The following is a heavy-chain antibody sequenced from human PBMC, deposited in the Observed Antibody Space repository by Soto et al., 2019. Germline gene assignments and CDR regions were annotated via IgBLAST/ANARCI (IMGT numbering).Heavy chain of an antibody. CDR2: INPNSGGT. D-gene: IGHD6-19*01. J-gene: IGHJ6*02. Sequence: ASVKVSCKASGYTFTGYYMHWVRQAPGQGLEWMGWINPNSGGTNYAQKFQGWVTMTRDTSISTAYMELSRLRSDDTAVYYCARASGYSSGWYTRSYGMDVWGQGTTVTVSS. CDR3: ARASGYSSGWYTRSYGMDV. CDR1: GYTFTGYY. V-gene: IGHV1-2*04.